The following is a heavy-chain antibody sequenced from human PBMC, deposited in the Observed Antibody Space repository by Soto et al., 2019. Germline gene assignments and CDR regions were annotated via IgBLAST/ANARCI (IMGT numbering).Heavy chain of an antibody. CDR3: ARGLGGATYYYHGMDV. J-gene: IGHJ6*02. CDR1: GGSISSYF. CDR2: IHYRGST. Sequence: SETLSLTCTVSGGSISSYFWTWIRQPPGKGLEWIGYIHYRGSTKYNPSLESRVTMSVDTSKNEFSLKLNSVTAADTAVYYCARGLGGATYYYHGMDVWGQGTTVTVSS. D-gene: IGHD1-26*01. V-gene: IGHV4-59*12.